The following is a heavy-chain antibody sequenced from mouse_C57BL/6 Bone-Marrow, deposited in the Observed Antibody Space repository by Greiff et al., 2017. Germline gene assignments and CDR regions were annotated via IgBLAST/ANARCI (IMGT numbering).Heavy chain of an antibody. CDR1: GYTFTDYY. V-gene: IGHV1-26*01. J-gene: IGHJ2*01. CDR3: ASSKLYYFDY. D-gene: IGHD1-3*01. CDR2: INPNNGGT. Sequence: VQLQQSGPELVKPGASVKISCKASGYTFTDYYMNWVKQSHGKSLEWIGDINPNNGGTSYNQKFKGKATVTVDKSSSTAYMELRSLTSEDSAVYYCASSKLYYFDYWGQGTTLTVSS.